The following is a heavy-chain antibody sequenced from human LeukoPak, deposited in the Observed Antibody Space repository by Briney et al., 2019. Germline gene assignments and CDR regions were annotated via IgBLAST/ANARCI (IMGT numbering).Heavy chain of an antibody. CDR2: INPNRCGT. Sequence: ASVKVSCKASGYTFTGYYIHWVRQAPGQGLEGMGWINPNRCGTNYAQNFQGRVTMSRETSISTAYMELSRLRSDDTAVYYCARAVGYGSGTYRQYYFDYWGQGTLVTVSS. D-gene: IGHD3-10*01. V-gene: IGHV1-2*02. CDR1: GYTFTGYY. J-gene: IGHJ4*02. CDR3: ARAVGYGSGTYRQYYFDY.